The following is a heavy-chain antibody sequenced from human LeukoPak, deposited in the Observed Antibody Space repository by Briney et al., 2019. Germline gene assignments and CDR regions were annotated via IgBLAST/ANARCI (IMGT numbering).Heavy chain of an antibody. D-gene: IGHD3-3*01. CDR2: ISGSGGST. V-gene: IGHV3-23*01. Sequence: GGSLRLSCTASGFTFNSDAMNWVRQAPGKGLEWVATISGSGGSTYYTDSVKGRFTISRDNLKNMVFLQMNSLKAEDTAIYYCAKDFYDFWSGFDYWGQGTLVTVSS. J-gene: IGHJ4*02. CDR3: AKDFYDFWSGFDY. CDR1: GFTFNSDA.